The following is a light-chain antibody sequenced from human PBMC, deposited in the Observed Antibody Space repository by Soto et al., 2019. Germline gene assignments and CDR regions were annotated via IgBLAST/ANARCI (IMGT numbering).Light chain of an antibody. V-gene: IGKV3-15*01. J-gene: IGKJ1*01. CDR1: QSVSGN. CDR2: GAS. Sequence: EIVMTQSPATLSVSPGERATLSCRASQSVSGNLAWYQQKPGQAPRLLIYGASTRASGIPARFSGSRSGTEFALTISSLQSEDFAVYYCQQYNNWPPGTFGQGTKVEIK. CDR3: QQYNNWPPGT.